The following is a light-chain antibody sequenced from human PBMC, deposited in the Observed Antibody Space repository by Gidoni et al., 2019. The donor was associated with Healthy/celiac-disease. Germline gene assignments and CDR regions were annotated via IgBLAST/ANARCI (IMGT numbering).Light chain of an antibody. CDR2: GAS. CDR1: QSVSSNY. CDR3: QQYGSSPQT. J-gene: IGKJ1*01. Sequence: EIVLTQSPGTLSLSPGERATLSCRASQSVSSNYLAWYQQKPGQAPKLFIYGASSRATGIPDRFSGSGSGTDFTLTISRLEAEDFAVYYCQQYGSSPQTFGQGTKVEI. V-gene: IGKV3-20*01.